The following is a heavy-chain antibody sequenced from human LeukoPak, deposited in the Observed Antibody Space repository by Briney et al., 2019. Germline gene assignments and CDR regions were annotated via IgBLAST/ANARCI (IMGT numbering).Heavy chain of an antibody. CDR2: VGIAADT. CDR3: VRQKKSHGNFDY. V-gene: IGHV3-13*01. J-gene: IGHJ4*02. Sequence: GGSLRLSCAASGLTFSDHAMHWVRQAPGKGLEWVSAVGIAADTFYPGSVKGRFTISRENAKNSLYLQMNGLRVEDTAVYYCVRQKKSHGNFDYWGQGTLVTVSS. D-gene: IGHD1-26*01. CDR1: GLTFSDHA.